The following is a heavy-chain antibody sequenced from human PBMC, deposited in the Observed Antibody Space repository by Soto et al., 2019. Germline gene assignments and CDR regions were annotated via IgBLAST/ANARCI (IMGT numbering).Heavy chain of an antibody. Sequence: PSETLSLTCAVSGGSFSGYYWSWIRQPPGKGLEWIGEINHSGSTNYNPSLKSRVTISVDTSKNQFSLKLSSVTAADTAVHYCARRRRAYSSSFGRVFDYWAQGTLDTVSS. CDR2: INHSGST. J-gene: IGHJ4*02. CDR1: GGSFSGYY. V-gene: IGHV4-34*01. D-gene: IGHD6-6*01. CDR3: ARRRRAYSSSFGRVFDY.